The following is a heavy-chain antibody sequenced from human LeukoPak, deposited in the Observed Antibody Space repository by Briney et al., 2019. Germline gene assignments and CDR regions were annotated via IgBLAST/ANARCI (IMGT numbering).Heavy chain of an antibody. J-gene: IGHJ4*02. CDR3: AKDRIAVAGNLDY. CDR2: ISGSGGST. V-gene: IGHV3-23*01. Sequence: PGGSLRLSCAASGFTFSSYAMSWVRQAPGKGLEWVSAISGSGGSTYYEDSVKGRFTIPRDNSKNTLYLQMNSLRAEDTAVYYCAKDRIAVAGNLDYWGQGTLVTVSS. D-gene: IGHD6-19*01. CDR1: GFTFSSYA.